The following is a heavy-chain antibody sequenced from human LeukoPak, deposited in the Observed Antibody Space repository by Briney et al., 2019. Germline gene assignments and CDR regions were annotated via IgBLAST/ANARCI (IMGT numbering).Heavy chain of an antibody. Sequence: GGSLRLSCAASGFTFSSYWMSWVRQAPGKGLEWVANIKQDGSEKYYVDSVKGRFTISRDNAKNSLYLQMNSLRAEDTAVYYCARNGAPVVTAITPYYYYMDVWGKRTTVTVSS. J-gene: IGHJ6*03. V-gene: IGHV3-7*01. CDR1: GFTFSSYW. CDR2: IKQDGSEK. CDR3: ARNGAPVVTAITPYYYYMDV. D-gene: IGHD2-21*02.